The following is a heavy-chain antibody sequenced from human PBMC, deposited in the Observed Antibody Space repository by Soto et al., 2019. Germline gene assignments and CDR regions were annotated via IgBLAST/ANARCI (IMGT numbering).Heavy chain of an antibody. CDR3: AKGGYGDYSFDV. CDR1: GFTFTSYA. Sequence: EVQLSESGGGLVQPGGSLRLSCAASGFTFTSYALNWVRQAPGQGLEWVSGMSGIGDSTYNADSVKGRFTISRDISKNTLYLQMNNLRAEDTAVYYCAKGGYGDYSFDVWGQGTLVTVSS. V-gene: IGHV3-23*01. CDR2: MSGIGDST. D-gene: IGHD4-17*01. J-gene: IGHJ4*02.